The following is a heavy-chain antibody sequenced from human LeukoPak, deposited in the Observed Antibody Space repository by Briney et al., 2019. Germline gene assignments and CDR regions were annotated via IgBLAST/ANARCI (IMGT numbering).Heavy chain of an antibody. J-gene: IGHJ4*02. CDR1: GFTFSSYG. D-gene: IGHD2-8*01. CDR2: ISYDGSNK. V-gene: IGHV3-30*03. Sequence: GGSLRLSCAASGFTFSSYGMHWVRQAPGKGLEWVAVISYDGSNKYYADSVKGRFTISRDNSKNTLYLQMNSLRAEDTAVYYCARDDTANGHLDYLDFWGQGTLVTVSS. CDR3: ARDDTANGHLDYLDF.